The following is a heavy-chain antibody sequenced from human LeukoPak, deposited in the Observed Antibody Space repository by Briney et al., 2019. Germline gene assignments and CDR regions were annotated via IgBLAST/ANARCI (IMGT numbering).Heavy chain of an antibody. CDR1: GSTFSSYW. J-gene: IGHJ3*02. Sequence: PGGSLRLSCAASGSTFSSYWMSWVRQAPGKGLEWVANIKQDGSEKYYVDSVKGRFTISRDNAKNSLYLQMNSLRAEDTAVYYCASAGDCSSTSCYQIWGQGTMVTVSS. V-gene: IGHV3-7*01. D-gene: IGHD2-2*01. CDR3: ASAGDCSSTSCYQI. CDR2: IKQDGSEK.